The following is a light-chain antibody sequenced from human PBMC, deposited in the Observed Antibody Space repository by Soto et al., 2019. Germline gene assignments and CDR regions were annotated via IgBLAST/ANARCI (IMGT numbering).Light chain of an antibody. CDR1: HSVSSSY. J-gene: IGKJ5*01. V-gene: IGKV3-20*01. CDR2: GAS. Sequence: EIVLSLSPGTLSLSQGERATLSCRASHSVSSSYLAWYQQKPGQAPRLLIYGASSRATGIPDRFSGSGSGTDFTLTISRLEPEDFAVYYCQQYGSSRITFGQGTRLEI. CDR3: QQYGSSRIT.